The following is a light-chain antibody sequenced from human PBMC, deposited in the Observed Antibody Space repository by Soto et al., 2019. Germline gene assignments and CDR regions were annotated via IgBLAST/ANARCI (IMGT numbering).Light chain of an antibody. V-gene: IGKV3-20*01. J-gene: IGKJ1*01. CDR3: QQYDSLPRT. CDR2: GAS. CDR1: QSVNNNF. Sequence: EIVLTQSAGILSLSPGERATLSCRASQSVNNNFLAWYQQKPGQAPRLLIYGASSRATGIPDRFSGRGSGTDFTLTISRLEPGDFAMYYCQQYDSLPRTFGQGTKVEVK.